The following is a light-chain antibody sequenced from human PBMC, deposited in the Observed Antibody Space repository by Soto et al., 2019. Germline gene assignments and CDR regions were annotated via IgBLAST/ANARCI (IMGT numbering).Light chain of an antibody. Sequence: EIVLTQSPATLSLSPGERATLSCRASQSVSSYLAWYQQKPGQAPRLLIYDASNRATGIPTRFSGSGSGTDFTLTISSLEPEDFAVYYCQQRGNWGMYTFGQGTKLEFK. CDR2: DAS. J-gene: IGKJ2*01. CDR3: QQRGNWGMYT. V-gene: IGKV3-11*01. CDR1: QSVSSY.